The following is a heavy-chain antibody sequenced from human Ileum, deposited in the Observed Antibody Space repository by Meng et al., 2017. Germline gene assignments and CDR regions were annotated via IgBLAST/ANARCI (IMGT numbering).Heavy chain of an antibody. Sequence: QVHVRESGPGLVKPSGTLSPTCAVSGDSISTTNWWNWVRQPPGEGLEWIGEIYHSGLVNYNLSLKSRVTLSIDKSKNQFSLKLISVTAADTGVYYCAANSGKKMHSWGQGTLVTVSS. CDR1: GDSISTTNW. J-gene: IGHJ4*02. CDR2: IYHSGLV. D-gene: IGHD4-23*01. V-gene: IGHV4-4*02. CDR3: AANSGKKMHS.